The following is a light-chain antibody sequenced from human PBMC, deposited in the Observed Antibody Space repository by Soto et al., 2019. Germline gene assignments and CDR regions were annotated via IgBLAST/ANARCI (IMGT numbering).Light chain of an antibody. Sequence: QPVLTQPPSASGSPGQSVAISCTGTSSDVGGYNYVSWYQQHPGKAPKLMIYEVNKRPSGVPDRFSGSKSGNTASLTVSGLQAEDEAAYYCSSYAGSSNVFGTGTKLTVL. CDR1: SSDVGGYNY. CDR2: EVN. J-gene: IGLJ1*01. CDR3: SSYAGSSNV. V-gene: IGLV2-8*01.